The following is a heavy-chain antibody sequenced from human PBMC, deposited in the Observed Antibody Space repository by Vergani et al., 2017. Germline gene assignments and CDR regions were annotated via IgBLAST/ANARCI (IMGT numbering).Heavy chain of an antibody. Sequence: EVQLLESGGGLVQPGGSLRLSCAASGFTFSSYAMSWVRQAPGKGLEWVSSISSSSSYIYYADSVKGRFTISRDNAKNSLYLQMNSLRAEDTAVYYCASAETYYYDSSGYTLPWGQGTLVTVSS. J-gene: IGHJ5*02. D-gene: IGHD3-22*01. V-gene: IGHV3-21*01. CDR1: GFTFSSYA. CDR3: ASAETYYYDSSGYTLP. CDR2: ISSSSSYI.